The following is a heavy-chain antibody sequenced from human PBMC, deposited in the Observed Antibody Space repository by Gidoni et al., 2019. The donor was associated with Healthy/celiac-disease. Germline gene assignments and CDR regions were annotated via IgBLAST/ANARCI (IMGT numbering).Heavy chain of an antibody. Sequence: EVQLVESGGVVVQTGGSLRPSCAASGFPFDDYTMHWVRQAPGKGLEWVSLISWDGGSTYYADSVKGRFTISRDNSKNSLYLQMNSLRTEDTALYYCSGYYRRTDAFDIWGQGTMVTVSS. CDR3: SGYYRRTDAFDI. D-gene: IGHD3-22*01. J-gene: IGHJ3*02. CDR2: ISWDGGST. CDR1: GFPFDDYT. V-gene: IGHV3-43*01.